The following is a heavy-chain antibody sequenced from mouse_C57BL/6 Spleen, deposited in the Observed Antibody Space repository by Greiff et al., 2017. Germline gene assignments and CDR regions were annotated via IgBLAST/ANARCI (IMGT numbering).Heavy chain of an antibody. J-gene: IGHJ2*01. CDR3: ARYGGLPYYFGY. V-gene: IGHV1-82*01. Sequence: QVQLQQSGPELVKPGASVKISCKASGYAFSSSWMNWVKQRPGKGLEWIGRIYPGDGDTNYNGQFKGKATLTADKSSSTAYMQLSSLTSEDSAVYFCARYGGLPYYFGYWGQGTTLTVSS. CDR2: IYPGDGDT. D-gene: IGHD2-4*01. CDR1: GYAFSSSW.